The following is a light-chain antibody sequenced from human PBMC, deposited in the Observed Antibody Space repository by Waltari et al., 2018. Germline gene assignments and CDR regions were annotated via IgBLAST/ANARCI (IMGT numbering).Light chain of an antibody. CDR1: QSVNNY. CDR3: QQRTNWLLT. CDR2: DTS. Sequence: DIVLTQSPATLSLSPGERATLSCRASQSVNNYLAWYQQKPGQAPRLLIYDTSNRATGIPARFSGSGSGTDFTLTISSLEPEDFAVYYCQQRTNWLLTFGGGTKVEIK. V-gene: IGKV3-11*01. J-gene: IGKJ4*01.